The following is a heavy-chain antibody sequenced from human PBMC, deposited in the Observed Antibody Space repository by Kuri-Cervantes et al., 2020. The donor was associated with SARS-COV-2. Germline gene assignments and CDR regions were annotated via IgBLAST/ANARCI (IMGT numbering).Heavy chain of an antibody. CDR3: ARRPYYYDSSNSQSAFDI. J-gene: IGHJ3*02. CDR1: GGSISSYY. CDR2: IYYTGST. V-gene: IGHV4-59*08. D-gene: IGHD3-22*01. Sequence: SETLSLTCTVSGGSISSYYWSWIRQPPGKGLEWIGYIYYTGSTNYSPSLKNRVTISLDTSQNQLSLKLTSVTAADTAVYYCARRPYYYDSSNSQSAFDIWGPGTMVTVSS.